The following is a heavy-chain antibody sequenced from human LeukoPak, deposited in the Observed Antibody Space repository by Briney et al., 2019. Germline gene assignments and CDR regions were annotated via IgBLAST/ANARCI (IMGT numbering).Heavy chain of an antibody. J-gene: IGHJ5*02. CDR1: GFTFSSYG. V-gene: IGHV3-30*02. CDR2: IRYDGSNK. Sequence: WGSLRLSCAASGFTFSSYGMHWVRQAPGKGLEWVAFIRYDGSNKYYADSVKGRFTISRDNSKNTLYLQMNSLRAEDKAVYYCAKDAAARPITWFDPWGQGTLVTVSS. D-gene: IGHD6-6*01. CDR3: AKDAAARPITWFDP.